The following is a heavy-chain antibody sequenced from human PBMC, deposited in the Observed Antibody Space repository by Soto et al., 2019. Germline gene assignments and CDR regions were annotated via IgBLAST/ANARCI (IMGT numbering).Heavy chain of an antibody. J-gene: IGHJ4*02. V-gene: IGHV3-23*01. CDR3: AKDGPDYYDSSGYYYVRGSYDY. Sequence: PGGSLRLSCAASGFTFSSYAMSWVRQAPGKGLEWVSAISGSGGSTYYADSVKGRFTISRDNSKNTLYLQMNSLRAEDTAVYYCAKDGPDYYDSSGYYYVRGSYDYWGQGTLVTVSS. CDR2: ISGSGGST. D-gene: IGHD3-22*01. CDR1: GFTFSSYA.